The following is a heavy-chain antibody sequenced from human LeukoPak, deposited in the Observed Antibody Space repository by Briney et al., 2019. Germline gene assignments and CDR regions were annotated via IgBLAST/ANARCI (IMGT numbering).Heavy chain of an antibody. CDR2: IIPIFGTA. D-gene: IGHD3-3*01. Sequence: SVKVSCKASGGTFSSYAISWVRPAPGQGLEWMGGIIPIFGTANYAQKFQGRVTITTDESTSTAYMELSSLRSEDTAVYYCARGRLRFLEWAQNWFDPWGQGTLVTVSS. CDR3: ARGRLRFLEWAQNWFDP. J-gene: IGHJ5*02. V-gene: IGHV1-69*05. CDR1: GGTFSSYA.